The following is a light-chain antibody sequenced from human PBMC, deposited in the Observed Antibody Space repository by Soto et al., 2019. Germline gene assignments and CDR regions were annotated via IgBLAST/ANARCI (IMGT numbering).Light chain of an antibody. CDR1: QGISSY. J-gene: IGKJ1*01. CDR3: QQYYSYPWT. V-gene: IGKV1-8*01. Sequence: AIRMTQSPSTLSASTGDRATITCRASQGISSYLSWYHQKPGRAPKRLIYGASTLQSGVPARFCGSGSGTDFTLTISCLQSEDFATYDCQQYYSYPWTFGQGTKVEI. CDR2: GAS.